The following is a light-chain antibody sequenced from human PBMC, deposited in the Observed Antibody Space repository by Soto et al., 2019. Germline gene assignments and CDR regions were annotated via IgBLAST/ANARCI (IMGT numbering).Light chain of an antibody. J-gene: IGLJ3*02. V-gene: IGLV1-44*01. CDR3: AAWDDSLDGLV. CDR2: SNN. Sequence: QSVLTQPPSASGTPGQRVTISCSGSSSNIGSNTVNRYQQLPGTAPKLLIYSNNQRPSGVPDRFSGSKSGTSASLAISGLQSEDEADYYCAAWDDSLDGLVIGGGTKLTVL. CDR1: SSNIGSNT.